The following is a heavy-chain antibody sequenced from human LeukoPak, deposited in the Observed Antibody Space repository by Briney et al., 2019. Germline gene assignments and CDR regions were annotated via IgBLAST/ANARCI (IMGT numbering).Heavy chain of an antibody. J-gene: IGHJ4*02. CDR3: ARDRQLVGHDY. V-gene: IGHV3-7*01. CDR1: GFTFSSYG. CDR2: INEDGSEK. Sequence: GGSLRLSCAASGFTFSSYGIHWVRQAPGKGLEWVANINEDGSEKYYVDSVKGRFTISRDNAKNSLYLQMNSLRAEDTAVYYCARDRQLVGHDYWGQGTLVTVSS. D-gene: IGHD6-6*01.